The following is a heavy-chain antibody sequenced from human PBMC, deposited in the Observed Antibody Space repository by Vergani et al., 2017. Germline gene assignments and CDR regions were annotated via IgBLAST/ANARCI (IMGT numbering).Heavy chain of an antibody. J-gene: IGHJ4*02. CDR1: GYTFTSYG. D-gene: IGHD3-3*01. V-gene: IGHV1-18*01. CDR3: AREWSYYDFWSGYFRFDY. Sequence: QVQLVQSGAEVKKPGASVKVSCKASGYTFTSYGISWVRQAPGQGLEWMGWISAYNGNTNYAQKLQGRVTMTTDTSTSTAYMELRSLRSDDTGVYYCAREWSYYDFWSGYFRFDYWGQGTLVTVSS. CDR2: ISAYNGNT.